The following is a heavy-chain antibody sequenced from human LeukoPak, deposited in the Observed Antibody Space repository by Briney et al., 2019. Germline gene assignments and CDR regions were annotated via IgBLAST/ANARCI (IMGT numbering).Heavy chain of an antibody. CDR3: ARGVVVVPAAMGY. CDR1: GFTFDDYA. D-gene: IGHD2-2*01. J-gene: IGHJ4*02. V-gene: IGHV3-9*01. Sequence: GRSLRLSCAASGFTFDDYAMHWVRQAPGKGLEWVSGISWNSGSIGYADSVKGRFTISRDNAKNSLYLQMNSLRAEDTAVYYCARGVVVVPAAMGYWGQGTLVTVSS. CDR2: ISWNSGSI.